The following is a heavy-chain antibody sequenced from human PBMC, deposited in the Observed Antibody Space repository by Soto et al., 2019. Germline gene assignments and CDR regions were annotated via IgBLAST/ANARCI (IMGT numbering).Heavy chain of an antibody. D-gene: IGHD2-8*02. Sequence: SETLSLTCTVSGGSISSYYWSWIRQRPGKGLEWIGYIYYSGSTNYNPSLKSRVTISVDTSKNQFSLTLSSVTAADTAVYYCARLRTGGSRLRWFYPWGQGNLVTVSS. CDR3: ARLRTGGSRLRWFYP. CDR1: GGSISSYY. V-gene: IGHV4-59*08. J-gene: IGHJ5*02. CDR2: IYYSGST.